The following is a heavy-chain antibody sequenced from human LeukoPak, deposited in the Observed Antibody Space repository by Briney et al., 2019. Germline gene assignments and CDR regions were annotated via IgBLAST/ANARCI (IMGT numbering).Heavy chain of an antibody. CDR1: GFTFSDYY. D-gene: IGHD1-26*01. CDR2: ISNSGSVS. J-gene: IGHJ4*02. V-gene: IGHV3-11*04. CDR3: ARDRVVGAEKYFDY. Sequence: GGSLRLSCAASGFTFSDYYMSWIRQAPGKGLEWILYISNSGSVSYYADSVKGRFTISRDNAKNSLYLQMNSLRAEDTAVYYRARDRVVGAEKYFDYWGQGTLVTVSS.